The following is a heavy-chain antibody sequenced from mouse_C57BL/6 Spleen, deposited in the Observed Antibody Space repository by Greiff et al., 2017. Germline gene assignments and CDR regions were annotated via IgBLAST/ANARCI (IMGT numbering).Heavy chain of an antibody. V-gene: IGHV1-15*01. CDR2: IDPETGGT. CDR1: GYTFTDYE. J-gene: IGHJ3*01. Sequence: QVQLQQSGAELVRPGASVTLSCKASGYTFTDYEMHWVKQTPVHGLEWIGAIDPETGGTAYNQKFKGKAILTADKSSSTAYMELLSLTSEDSAVYYCTRRGYFYGSSYTYWGQGTLVTVSA. D-gene: IGHD1-1*01. CDR3: TRRGYFYGSSYTY.